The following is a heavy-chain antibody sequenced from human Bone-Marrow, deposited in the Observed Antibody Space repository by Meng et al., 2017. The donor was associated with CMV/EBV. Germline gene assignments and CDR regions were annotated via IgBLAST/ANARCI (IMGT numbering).Heavy chain of an antibody. J-gene: IGHJ4*02. D-gene: IGHD3-22*01. CDR3: ARGFLQNYYDSSGYFDY. CDR1: SLSSGGYY. V-gene: IGHV4-31*02. CDR2: IYYSGST. Sequence: SLSSGGYYWSWLRQHPGKGLEWIGYIYYSGSTYYNPSLKSRVTISVDTSKNQFSLKLSSVTAADTAVYYCARGFLQNYYDSSGYFDYWGQGTLVTVSS.